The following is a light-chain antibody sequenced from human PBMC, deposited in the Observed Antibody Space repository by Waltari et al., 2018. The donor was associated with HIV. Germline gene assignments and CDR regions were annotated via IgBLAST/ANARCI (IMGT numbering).Light chain of an antibody. CDR2: GGS. J-gene: IGKJ4*01. Sequence: VMTQSPATVSVSPGGRATLSCRASQSVGSYLAWYQQKPGQAPRLLIYGGSTRATGIPTRFRGSGSGTEFTLTISSLKSEDFAVYYCHQYNKWPRGTFGGGTKVEV. CDR3: HQYNKWPRGT. CDR1: QSVGSY. V-gene: IGKV3-15*01.